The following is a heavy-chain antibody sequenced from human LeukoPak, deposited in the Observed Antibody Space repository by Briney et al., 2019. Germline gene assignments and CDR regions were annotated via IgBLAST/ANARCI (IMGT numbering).Heavy chain of an antibody. D-gene: IGHD6-13*01. Sequence: GGSLRLSCAASGFTLSSYAMSWVRQAPGKGLEWVSAISDSGNTYHADSVKGRFTISRDNAKNSLYLQMNSLRAEDTAVYYCARAGRAYSSSWYWFDPWGQGTLVTVSS. J-gene: IGHJ5*02. CDR2: ISDSGNT. CDR1: GFTLSSYA. CDR3: ARAGRAYSSSWYWFDP. V-gene: IGHV3-21*01.